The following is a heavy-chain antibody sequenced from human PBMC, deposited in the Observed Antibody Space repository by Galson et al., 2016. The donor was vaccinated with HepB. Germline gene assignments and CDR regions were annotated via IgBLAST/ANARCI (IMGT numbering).Heavy chain of an antibody. CDR3: ARDWGDYYGSGSYYSAFQY. D-gene: IGHD3-10*01. CDR2: ISAYKGNT. Sequence: SVKVSCKASGYTFTSYGISWVRQAPGQGLEWMGWISAYKGNTNYQQKLQGRVTMTTDTSTSTAYMVLGSLRSDDTAVYYCARDWGDYYGSGSYYSAFQYWGQGTLVTVSS. V-gene: IGHV1-18*01. J-gene: IGHJ4*02. CDR1: GYTFTSYG.